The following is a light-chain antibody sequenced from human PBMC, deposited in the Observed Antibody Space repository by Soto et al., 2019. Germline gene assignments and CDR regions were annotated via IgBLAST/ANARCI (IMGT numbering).Light chain of an antibody. CDR2: GNN. J-gene: IGLJ3*02. CDR3: QSFDNTLRGSV. Sequence: QSVLTQPPSVSGATGHRVTISCSGTSSNIGAGYDVHWYHQLPGTAPKLRIFGNNNRPSGVPARFSASRSGTSAALAINGLQSEDEAAYYCQSFDNTLRGSVFGGRTKLTVL. CDR1: SSNIGAGYD. V-gene: IGLV1-40*01.